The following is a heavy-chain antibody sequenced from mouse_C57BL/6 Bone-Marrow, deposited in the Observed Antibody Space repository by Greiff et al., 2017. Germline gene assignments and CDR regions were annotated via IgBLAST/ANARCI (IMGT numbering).Heavy chain of an antibody. V-gene: IGHV14-4*01. CDR3: TTSNYPWFAY. J-gene: IGHJ3*01. CDR2: IDPENGDT. CDR1: GFNIKDDY. Sequence: VQLKESGAELVRPGASVKLSCTASGFNIKDDYMHWVKQRPEQGLEWIGWIDPENGDTEYASKFQGKATITADTSSNTAYLQLSSLTSEDTAVYYCTTSNYPWFAYWGQGTLVTVSA. D-gene: IGHD2-5*01.